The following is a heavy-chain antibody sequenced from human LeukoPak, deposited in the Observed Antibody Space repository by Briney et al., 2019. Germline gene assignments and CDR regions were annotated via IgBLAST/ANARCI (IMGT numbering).Heavy chain of an antibody. CDR1: GFTVSSNY. J-gene: IGHJ3*02. CDR3: ARGSSSSWYDAFDI. Sequence: GGSLRLSCAASGFTVSSNYMSWARQAPGKGLEWVSVIYSGGSTYYADSVKGRFTISRDNSKNTLYLQMNSLRAEDTAVYYCARGSSSSWYDAFDIWGQGTMVTVSS. CDR2: IYSGGST. D-gene: IGHD6-13*01. V-gene: IGHV3-66*01.